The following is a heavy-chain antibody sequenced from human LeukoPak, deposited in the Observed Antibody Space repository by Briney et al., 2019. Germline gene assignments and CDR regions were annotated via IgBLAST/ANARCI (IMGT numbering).Heavy chain of an antibody. V-gene: IGHV3-11*06. CDR2: ISISSSNI. Sequence: GGSLRLSCAASGFRVGGYDLNWIRQAPGKGLEWIAYISISSSNIHYADSVKGRFTISRDNAKNSLYLQMNSLRAEDTAVYYCARDMSRESIFDYWGQGTLVTVSS. J-gene: IGHJ4*02. CDR1: GFRVGGYD. CDR3: ARDMSRESIFDY. D-gene: IGHD3-10*02.